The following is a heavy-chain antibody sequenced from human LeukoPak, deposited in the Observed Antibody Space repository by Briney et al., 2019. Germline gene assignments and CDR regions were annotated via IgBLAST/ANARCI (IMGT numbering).Heavy chain of an antibody. CDR3: VRTPPNWGFDY. CDR2: IIPIFGTA. CDR1: GGTFSSYA. J-gene: IGHJ4*02. Sequence: ASVKVSCKASGGTFSSYAISWVRQAPGQGLEWMGGIIPIFGTANYAQKFQGRVTITADESTSTAYMELSSLRSEDTAIYYCVRTPPNWGFDYWGQGTLVTVSS. D-gene: IGHD7-27*01. V-gene: IGHV1-69*13.